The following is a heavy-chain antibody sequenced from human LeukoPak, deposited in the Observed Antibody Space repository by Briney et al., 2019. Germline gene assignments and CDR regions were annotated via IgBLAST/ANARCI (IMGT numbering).Heavy chain of an antibody. CDR1: GGSISSGSYY. CDR3: ARDWSRELSWFDP. V-gene: IGHV4-61*02. D-gene: IGHD3-10*01. Sequence: PSQTLSLTCTVSGGSISSGSYYWSWIRQPAGKGLEWIGRIYTSGSTNYNPSLKSRVTISVDTSKNQFSLKLSSVTAADTAVYYCARDWSRELSWFDPWGQGTLVTVSS. CDR2: IYTSGST. J-gene: IGHJ5*02.